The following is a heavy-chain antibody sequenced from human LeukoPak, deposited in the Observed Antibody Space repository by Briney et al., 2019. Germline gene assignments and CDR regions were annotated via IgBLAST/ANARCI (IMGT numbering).Heavy chain of an antibody. D-gene: IGHD4-17*01. CDR1: GFTFSDYA. V-gene: IGHV3-23*01. J-gene: IGHJ4*02. CDR2: ISGGGEYT. Sequence: PGGSLRLSCAASGFTFSDYAMNWVRQAPAKGLEWVSTISGGGEYTRYAASVQGRFIVSRDNSKNTVYLQMTSLRGEDTAVYFCAKDKRGGSDYVYFDYWGQGTLVTVSS. CDR3: AKDKRGGSDYVYFDY.